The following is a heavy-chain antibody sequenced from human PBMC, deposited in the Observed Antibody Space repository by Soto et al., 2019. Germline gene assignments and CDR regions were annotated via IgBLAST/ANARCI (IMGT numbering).Heavy chain of an antibody. CDR3: AKDYTGGLQGRNANYSSSSSGTFDY. V-gene: IGHV3-23*01. Sequence: GGSLRLSCAASGFTFSSYAMSWVSQAPGKGLEWVSAISGSGGSTYYADSVKGRFTISRDNSKNTLYLQMNSLRAEDTAVYYCAKDYTGGLQGRNANYSSSSSGTFDYWGQGTLVTVSS. CDR2: ISGSGGST. J-gene: IGHJ4*02. CDR1: GFTFSSYA. D-gene: IGHD6-6*01.